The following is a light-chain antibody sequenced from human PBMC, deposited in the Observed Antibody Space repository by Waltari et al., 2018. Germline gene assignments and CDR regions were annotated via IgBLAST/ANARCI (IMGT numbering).Light chain of an antibody. V-gene: IGKV1-39*01. CDR2: GAS. CDR3: HQSSNTPPT. Sequence: DIQMTQSPSSLSASVGDRVTITCRASQSISTYLNWYQKKPGKAPKLMIYGASTLQSGVPSRFSCSGSGTDFTLTISRLHPEDFATYYCHQSSNTPPTFSRGTKVEIK. J-gene: IGKJ1*01. CDR1: QSISTY.